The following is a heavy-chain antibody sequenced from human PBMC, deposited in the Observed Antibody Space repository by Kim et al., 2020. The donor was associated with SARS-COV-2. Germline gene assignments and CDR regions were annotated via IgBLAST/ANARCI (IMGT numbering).Heavy chain of an antibody. CDR3: ARVPPSIAVAGTIDY. Sequence: PSLRSRVTISVDKSKNQFSLKLSSVTAADTAVYYCARVPPSIAVAGTIDYWGQGTLVTVSS. V-gene: IGHV4-4*02. D-gene: IGHD6-19*01. J-gene: IGHJ4*02.